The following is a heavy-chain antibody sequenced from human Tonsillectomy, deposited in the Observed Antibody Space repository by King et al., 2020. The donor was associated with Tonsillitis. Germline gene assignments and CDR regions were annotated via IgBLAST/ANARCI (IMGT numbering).Heavy chain of an antibody. CDR2: ISYDGSNK. Sequence: VQLVESGGGVVQPGRSLRLSCAASGFTFSSYAMHWVRQAPGKGLEWVAVISYDGSNKYYADSVKGRFTISRDNSKNTLYLQMNSLRAEDTAVYYCARDVDDFWSGLDVWGQGTTVTVSS. D-gene: IGHD3-3*01. V-gene: IGHV3-30-3*01. J-gene: IGHJ6*02. CDR3: ARDVDDFWSGLDV. CDR1: GFTFSSYA.